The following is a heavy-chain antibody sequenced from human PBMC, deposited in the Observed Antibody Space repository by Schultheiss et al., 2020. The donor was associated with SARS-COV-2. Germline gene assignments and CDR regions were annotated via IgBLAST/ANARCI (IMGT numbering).Heavy chain of an antibody. CDR3: AREGIAAAYGMDV. Sequence: SETLSLTCTVSGGSISSYYWSWIRQPPGKGLEWIGYIYHSGSTYYNPSLKSRVTISVDTSKNQFSLKLSSVTAADTAVYYCAREGIAAAYGMDVWGQGTTVTVSS. J-gene: IGHJ6*02. D-gene: IGHD6-13*01. V-gene: IGHV4-30-2*05. CDR1: GGSISSYY. CDR2: IYHSGST.